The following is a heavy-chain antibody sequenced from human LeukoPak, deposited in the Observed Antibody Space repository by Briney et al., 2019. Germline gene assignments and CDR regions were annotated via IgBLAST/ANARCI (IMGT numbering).Heavy chain of an antibody. D-gene: IGHD4-17*01. CDR1: GYTFTSYD. Sequence: ASVKVSCKASGYTFTSYDINWVRQATGQGLEWMGWMNPNSGNTGYAQKFQGRVTMTRNTSISTAYMELSSMRSEDTAVYYCARWGGLNPNGDDGNWGQGTLVTVSS. J-gene: IGHJ4*02. V-gene: IGHV1-8*01. CDR3: ARWGGLNPNGDDGN. CDR2: MNPNSGNT.